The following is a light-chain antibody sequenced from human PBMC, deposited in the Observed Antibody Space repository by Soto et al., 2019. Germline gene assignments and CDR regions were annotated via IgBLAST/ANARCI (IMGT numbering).Light chain of an antibody. J-gene: IGKJ1*01. CDR3: QQRSNWPQT. Sequence: EIVLTQSPATLSLSPGESATLSCRASQSVSSYLAWYQQKPGQAPRLLLYDASTRATGIPARFSGSGSGTDFTLTISSLEPEDFAVYDCQQRSNWPQTFGQGTKVEIK. CDR1: QSVSSY. V-gene: IGKV3-11*01. CDR2: DAS.